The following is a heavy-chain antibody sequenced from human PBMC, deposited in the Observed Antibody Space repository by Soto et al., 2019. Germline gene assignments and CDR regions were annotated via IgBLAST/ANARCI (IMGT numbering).Heavy chain of an antibody. CDR3: ARGDGTGLHSSGWSPRF. CDR2: ISSGTTYF. CDR1: GFTFSIST. D-gene: IGHD6-13*01. V-gene: IGHV3-21*01. J-gene: IGHJ4*02. Sequence: EVQLVESGGGLVKPGGSLTLSCAASGFTFSISTMSWVRQAPGKRLEWVSSISSGTTYFYYADSVKGRFSISRDNAKHSLYLQMNRRRVEDTAVYFCARGDGTGLHSSGWSPRFWGQGTLVTVSS.